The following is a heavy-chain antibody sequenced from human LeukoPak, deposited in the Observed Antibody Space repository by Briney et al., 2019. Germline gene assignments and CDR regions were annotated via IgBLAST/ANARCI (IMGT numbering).Heavy chain of an antibody. J-gene: IGHJ5*02. CDR3: ARNRWLQLGS. D-gene: IGHD1-1*01. CDR1: GFTFSSYW. CDR2: INSDGSST. V-gene: IGHV3-74*01. Sequence: PGGSLRLSCAASGFTFSSYWVHRVRQAPGKGLVWVTRINSDGSSTSYADSVKGRFTISRDNAKNTLYLQMNRLRVQDTAGYYSARNRWLQLGSWGQGTLVTVSS.